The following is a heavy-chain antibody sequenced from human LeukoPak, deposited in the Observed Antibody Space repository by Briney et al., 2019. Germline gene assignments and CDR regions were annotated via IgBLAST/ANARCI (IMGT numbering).Heavy chain of an antibody. D-gene: IGHD5-18*01. Sequence: PSETPSLTCAVYGGSFSGYYWSWIRQPPGKGLEWIGEINHSGSTNYNPSLKSRVTISVDTSKNQFSLKLSSVTAADTAVYYCARGDLRGYSYGYGWFDPWGQGTLVTVSS. V-gene: IGHV4-34*01. CDR3: ARGDLRGYSYGYGWFDP. CDR1: GGSFSGYY. J-gene: IGHJ5*02. CDR2: INHSGST.